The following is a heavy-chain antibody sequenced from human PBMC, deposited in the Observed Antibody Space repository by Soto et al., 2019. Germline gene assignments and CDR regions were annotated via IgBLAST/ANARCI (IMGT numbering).Heavy chain of an antibody. J-gene: IGHJ3*02. Sequence: ASVKVSCKASGYSFTGYYMHWVRQAPGQGLEWMGWINPNSGGTNYAQKFQGWVTMSRDTSISTAYMELSRLRSDDTAVYYCARWGNYYDSCSFDAFDIWGQRTMVTF. CDR2: INPNSGGT. V-gene: IGHV1-2*04. CDR3: ARWGNYYDSCSFDAFDI. CDR1: GYSFTGYY. D-gene: IGHD3-22*01.